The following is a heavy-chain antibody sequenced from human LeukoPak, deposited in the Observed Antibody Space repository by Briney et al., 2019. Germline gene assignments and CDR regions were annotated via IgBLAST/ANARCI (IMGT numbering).Heavy chain of an antibody. CDR2: IKEDGSDK. CDR3: ARRTNHLAFDY. CDR1: GFTFSSSW. J-gene: IGHJ4*02. V-gene: IGHV3-7*01. D-gene: IGHD2-8*01. Sequence: GSLRLSCAASGFTFSSSWMSWVRQAPGKGLEWMANIKEDGSDKYYVDSVKGRFTISRDNAKNSQFLQMNGLRAGDTAVYYCARRTNHLAFDYWGLGTLVTVSS.